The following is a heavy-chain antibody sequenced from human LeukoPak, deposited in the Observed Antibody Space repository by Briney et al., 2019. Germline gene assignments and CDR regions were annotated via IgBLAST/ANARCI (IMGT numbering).Heavy chain of an antibody. Sequence: ASVKVSCKASGGAFNNYAISWVRQAPGQGLEWMGWINPNSGDTNYAQKFQGRVTMTRDTSITTAYMELSRLRSDDTAVYYCARVFRSITARLDFDYWGQGTLVTVSS. CDR1: GGAFNNYA. J-gene: IGHJ4*02. V-gene: IGHV1-2*02. CDR2: INPNSGDT. CDR3: ARVFRSITARLDFDY. D-gene: IGHD6-6*01.